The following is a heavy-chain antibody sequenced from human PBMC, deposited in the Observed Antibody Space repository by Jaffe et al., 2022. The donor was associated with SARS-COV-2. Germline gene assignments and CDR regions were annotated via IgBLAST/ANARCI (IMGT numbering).Heavy chain of an antibody. J-gene: IGHJ4*02. CDR3: ARETATDVVVTAIHFDY. CDR2: IKQDGSEK. CDR1: GFTFSSYW. V-gene: IGHV3-7*03. Sequence: EVQLVESGGGLVQPGGSLRLSCAASGFTFSSYWMSWVRQAPGKGLEWVANIKQDGSEKYYVDSVKGRFTISRDNAKNSLYLQMNSLRAEDTAVYYCARETATDVVVTAIHFDYWGQGTLVTVSS. D-gene: IGHD2-21*02.